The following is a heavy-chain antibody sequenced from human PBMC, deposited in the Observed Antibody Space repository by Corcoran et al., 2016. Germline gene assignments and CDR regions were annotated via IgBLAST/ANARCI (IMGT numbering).Heavy chain of an antibody. CDR3: AKDDLRSSSRRGFYDY. Sequence: QVQLVESGGGVVQPGRSLRLSCAASGFTFSSYGMHWVRQAPGKGLEWVAVISYDGSNKYYADSVKGRFTISRDNSKNTLYLQMNSLRAEDTAVYYCAKDDLRSSSRRGFYDYWGQGTLVTVSS. CDR2: ISYDGSNK. CDR1: GFTFSSYG. J-gene: IGHJ4*02. D-gene: IGHD6-13*01. V-gene: IGHV3-30*18.